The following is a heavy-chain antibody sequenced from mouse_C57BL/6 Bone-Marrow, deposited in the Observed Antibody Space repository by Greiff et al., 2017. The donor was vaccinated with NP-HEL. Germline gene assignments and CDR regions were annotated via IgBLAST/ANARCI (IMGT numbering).Heavy chain of an antibody. D-gene: IGHD1-1*01. CDR3: ARSLSSYYYGSSVYAMDY. J-gene: IGHJ4*01. CDR2: IYPGDGDT. V-gene: IGHV1-80*01. CDR1: GYAFSSYW. Sequence: QVQLKESGAELVKPGASVKISCKASGYAFSSYWMNWVKQRPGKGLEWIGQIYPGDGDTNYNGKFKGKATLTADKSSSTAYMQLSSLTSEDSAVYFCARSLSSYYYGSSVYAMDYWGQGTSVTVSS.